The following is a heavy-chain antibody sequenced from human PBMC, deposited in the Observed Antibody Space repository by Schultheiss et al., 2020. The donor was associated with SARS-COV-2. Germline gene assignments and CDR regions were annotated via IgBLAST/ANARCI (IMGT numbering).Heavy chain of an antibody. CDR3: ATADPRVGAPDY. D-gene: IGHD1-26*01. J-gene: IGHJ4*02. CDR2: IYNSGST. Sequence: SETLSLTCTVSGGSISSYYWSWIRQPAGKGLEWIGRIYNSGSTNYNPSLKSRVTMSADTSKNQFSLKLSSVTAADTAVYFCATADPRVGAPDYWGQGTLVTVSS. CDR1: GGSISSYY. V-gene: IGHV4-4*07.